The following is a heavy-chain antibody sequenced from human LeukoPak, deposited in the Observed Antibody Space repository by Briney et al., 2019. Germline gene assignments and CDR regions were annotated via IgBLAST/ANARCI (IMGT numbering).Heavy chain of an antibody. Sequence: GASVKVSCKASGYTFTGHYMHWVRQAPGQGLEWMGWINPNSGGTNYAQKFQGRVTMTRDTSISTAYMELSRLRSDDTAVYYCARGPTFYCSGGSCYYYGMDVWGQGTTVTVSS. J-gene: IGHJ6*02. D-gene: IGHD2-15*01. CDR2: INPNSGGT. V-gene: IGHV1-2*02. CDR1: GYTFTGHY. CDR3: ARGPTFYCSGGSCYYYGMDV.